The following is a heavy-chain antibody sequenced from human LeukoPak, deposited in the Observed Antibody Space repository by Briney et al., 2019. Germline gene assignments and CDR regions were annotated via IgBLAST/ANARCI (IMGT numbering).Heavy chain of an antibody. V-gene: IGHV3-21*01. CDR1: GFTFSSYS. J-gene: IGHJ6*04. Sequence: GGFLRLSCAASGFTFSSYSVNWVRQAPGKGLEWVSSISSSSSYIYYADSVKGRFTISRDNAKNSLYLQMNSLRAEDTAVYYCARDASGDFSGMDVWGKGTTVTVSS. CDR2: ISSSSSYI. CDR3: ARDASGDFSGMDV. D-gene: IGHD3-3*01.